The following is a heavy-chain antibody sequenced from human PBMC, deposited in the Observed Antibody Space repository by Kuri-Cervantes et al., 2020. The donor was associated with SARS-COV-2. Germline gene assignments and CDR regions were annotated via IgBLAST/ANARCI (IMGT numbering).Heavy chain of an antibody. Sequence: GGSLRLSCEASGFIFSDYAIDWVRQAPGKGLEWVAIISYDGRNTKFADSVKGRFTISRDNSKNVVYLQMNSLRIEDTAEYFCARGAANYYYMDVWGKGTTVTVSS. D-gene: IGHD3-16*01. J-gene: IGHJ6*03. V-gene: IGHV3-30*14. CDR1: GFIFSDYA. CDR3: ARGAANYYYMDV. CDR2: ISYDGRNT.